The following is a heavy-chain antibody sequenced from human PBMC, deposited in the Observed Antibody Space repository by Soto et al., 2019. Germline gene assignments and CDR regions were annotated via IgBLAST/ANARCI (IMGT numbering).Heavy chain of an antibody. J-gene: IGHJ4*02. V-gene: IGHV3-15*01. Sequence: GGSLRLSCAASGFTFSNAWMSWVRQAPGKGLEWVGRIKSKTDGGTTDYAAPVKGRFTISRDDSKNTLYLQMNSLKTEDTAVYYCTTDSFVVVPAMYVDYWGQGTLVTVSS. CDR2: IKSKTDGGTT. D-gene: IGHD2-2*01. CDR3: TTDSFVVVPAMYVDY. CDR1: GFTFSNAW.